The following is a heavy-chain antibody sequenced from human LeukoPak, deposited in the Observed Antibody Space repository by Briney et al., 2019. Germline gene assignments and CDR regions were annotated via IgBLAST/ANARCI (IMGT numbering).Heavy chain of an antibody. CDR2: IYYSGST. D-gene: IGHD6-13*01. CDR1: GGSISSYY. CDR3: ARGAAAGSYYGMDV. V-gene: IGHV4-59*01. J-gene: IGHJ6*02. Sequence: SETLSLTCTVSGGSISSYYWSWIRQPPGKGLEWIGYIYYSGSTNYNPSLKSRVTISVDTSKNQFSLKLSSVTAADTAVYYCARGAAAGSYYGMDVWGRGTTVTVSS.